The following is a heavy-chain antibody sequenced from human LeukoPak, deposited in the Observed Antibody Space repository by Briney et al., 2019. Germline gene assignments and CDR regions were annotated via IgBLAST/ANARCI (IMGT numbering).Heavy chain of an antibody. CDR2: ISGSGGST. J-gene: IGHJ5*02. D-gene: IGHD5-18*01. Sequence: GGSLRLPCAASGFTFSSYAMTWVRQAPGKGLEWVSAISGSGGSTYYADSVKGRFTISRDNAKNSLYLQMNSLRAEDTAVYYCARVAHGYSYGSNWFDPWGQGTLVTVSS. V-gene: IGHV3-23*01. CDR3: ARVAHGYSYGSNWFDP. CDR1: GFTFSSYA.